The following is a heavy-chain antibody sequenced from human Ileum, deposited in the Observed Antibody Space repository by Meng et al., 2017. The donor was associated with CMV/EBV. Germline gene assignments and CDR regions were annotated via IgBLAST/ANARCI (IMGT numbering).Heavy chain of an antibody. J-gene: IGHJ4*02. D-gene: IGHD3-22*01. CDR2: IKGSGDKT. CDR3: ANPNYYDSNGAY. CDR1: GFAFSSYA. V-gene: IGHV3-23*01. Sequence: GGSLRLSCAASGFAFSSYAMSWVRQAPGKGLEWVSSIKGSGDKTYYADSVKGRFTISRDNSKTTLYLQMNSLRADDTAVYYCANPNYYDSNGAYWGQGTLVTGSS.